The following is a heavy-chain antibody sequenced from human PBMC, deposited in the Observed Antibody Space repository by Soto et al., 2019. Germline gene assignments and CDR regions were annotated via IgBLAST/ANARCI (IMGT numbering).Heavy chain of an antibody. D-gene: IGHD3-10*01. CDR3: ARARSSGFYYYYYGMDV. V-gene: IGHV1-18*01. Sequence: QVQLVQSGAEVKKPGASVKVSCKASGYTFTSYGISWVRQAPGPGLEWMGWISAYNGNTNYAQKLQGRVTMTTDTSTSTAYMELRSLRSDDTAVYYCARARSSGFYYYYYGMDVWGQGTTVTVSS. CDR2: ISAYNGNT. CDR1: GYTFTSYG. J-gene: IGHJ6*02.